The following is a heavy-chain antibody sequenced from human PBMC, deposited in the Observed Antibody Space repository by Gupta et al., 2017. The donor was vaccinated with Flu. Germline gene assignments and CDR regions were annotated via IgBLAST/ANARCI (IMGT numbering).Heavy chain of an antibody. V-gene: IGHV4-34*01. CDR2: INHSGST. CDR3: ARVALVGFGSNWFDP. D-gene: IGHD1-26*01. J-gene: IGHJ5*02. Sequence: WSWVRQPPGKGLEWIGEINHSGSTNYNPSLESRVTISVDTSRNQLSLKLTSLTAADTAVYYCARVALVGFGSNWFDPWGQGTLVTVSS.